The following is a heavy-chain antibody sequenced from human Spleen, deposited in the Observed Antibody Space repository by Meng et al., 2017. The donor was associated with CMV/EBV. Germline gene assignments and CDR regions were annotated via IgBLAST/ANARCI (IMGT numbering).Heavy chain of an antibody. V-gene: IGHV4-31*03. CDR3: ARDRGGQLVQGWFDP. Sequence: LRLSCTVSGGSISSGGYYWSWIRQHPGKGLEWIGYIYYSGSTYYNPSLKSRVTISVDTSKNQFSLKLRSVTAADTAVYYCARDRGGQLVQGWFDPWGQGTLVTVSS. D-gene: IGHD6-6*01. CDR1: GGSISSGGYY. CDR2: IYYSGST. J-gene: IGHJ5*02.